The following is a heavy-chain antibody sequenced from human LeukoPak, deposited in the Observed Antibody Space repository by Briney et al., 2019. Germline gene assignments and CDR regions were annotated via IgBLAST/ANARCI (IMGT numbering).Heavy chain of an antibody. CDR3: AREFGLRYFDWLLWGAFDI. J-gene: IGHJ3*02. Sequence: GGSLRLSCAASGFTFSSYAMSWVRQAPGKGLEWVSAISGSGGSTFYADSVKGRFTISRDSSTNTLYLQMSSLRAEDTAVYYCAREFGLRYFDWLLWGAFDIWGQGTMVTVSS. V-gene: IGHV3-23*01. CDR1: GFTFSSYA. CDR2: ISGSGGST. D-gene: IGHD3-9*01.